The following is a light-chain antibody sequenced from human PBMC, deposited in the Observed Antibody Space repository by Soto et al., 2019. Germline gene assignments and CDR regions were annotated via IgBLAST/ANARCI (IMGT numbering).Light chain of an antibody. J-gene: IGKJ3*01. CDR2: AAS. Sequence: DIQMTQSPSSLSASVGDRVTITCRASQSISSYLNWYQQKPGKAPKLLIYAASSLQSGVPSRFSGSGSGTDFTLTSSSLQPEDFATYSCQPSYSTLTFGPGTKVDIK. CDR3: QPSYSTLT. CDR1: QSISSY. V-gene: IGKV1-39*01.